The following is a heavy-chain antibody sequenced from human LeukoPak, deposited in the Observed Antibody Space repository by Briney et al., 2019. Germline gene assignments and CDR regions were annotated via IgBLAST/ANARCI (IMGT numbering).Heavy chain of an antibody. CDR2: IYTSGST. CDR1: GGSISSGSYY. J-gene: IGHJ4*02. CDR3: ARNYYGSGSKYYFDY. V-gene: IGHV4-61*02. D-gene: IGHD3-10*01. Sequence: PSETLSLTCTVSGGSISSGSYYWSWIRQPAGKGLEWIGRIYTSGSTNYNPSLKSRVTISVDTSKNQFSLKLSSVTAADTAVYYCARNYYGSGSKYYFDYWGQGTLVTVSS.